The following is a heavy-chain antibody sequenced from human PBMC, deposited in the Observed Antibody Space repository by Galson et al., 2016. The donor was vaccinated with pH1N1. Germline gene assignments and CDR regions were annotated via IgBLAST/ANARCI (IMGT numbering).Heavy chain of an antibody. D-gene: IGHD3-10*01. CDR2: ISAYDGHT. J-gene: IGHJ3*02. CDR3: ARDRGVFDI. Sequence: SVKVFCKASGYTFINYGIAWVRQAPGQGPEWMGWISAYDGHTDYAQNFQGRVAMTIDTSTSTANMELRSLRSDDTAVYYCARDRGVFDIWGQGTRVTVSS. V-gene: IGHV1-18*01. CDR1: GYTFINYG.